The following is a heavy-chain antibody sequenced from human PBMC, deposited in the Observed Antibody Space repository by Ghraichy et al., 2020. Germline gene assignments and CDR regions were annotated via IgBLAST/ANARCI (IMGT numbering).Heavy chain of an antibody. V-gene: IGHV3-30-3*01. CDR1: GFTFSSYA. D-gene: IGHD6-19*01. CDR2: ISYDGSNK. J-gene: IGHJ4*02. CDR3: ARPSRRAVAGSNFDY. Sequence: LTCAASGFTFSSYAMHWVRQAPGKGLEWVAVISYDGSNKYYADSVKGRFTISRDNSKNTLYLQMNSLRAEDTAVYYCARPSRRAVAGSNFDYWGQGTLVTVSS.